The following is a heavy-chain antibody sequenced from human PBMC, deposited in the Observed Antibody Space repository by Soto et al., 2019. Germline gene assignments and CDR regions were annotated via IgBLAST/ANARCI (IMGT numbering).Heavy chain of an antibody. J-gene: IGHJ4*02. V-gene: IGHV1-18*01. CDR1: GYAFTTYR. CDR2: ISAHNGNT. CDR3: ARGRYGDY. D-gene: IGHD1-1*01. Sequence: QVHLVQSGAEVKKPGASVKVSCQASGYAFTTYRITWVRQAPGQGLEWMGWISAHNGNTNYAQKLQGRVTVTRDTSTSTAYMELRSLRSDDTAVYYCARGRYGDYWGQVALVTVSS.